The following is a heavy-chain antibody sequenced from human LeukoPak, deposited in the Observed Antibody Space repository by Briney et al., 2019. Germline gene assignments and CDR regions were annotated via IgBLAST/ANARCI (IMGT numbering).Heavy chain of an antibody. CDR3: ARGGRYCSSTSCYTGGDYYYYMDV. CDR2: IIPIFGTA. V-gene: IGHV1-69*05. Sequence: SVKVSCKASGYTFTSYAISWVRQAPGQGLEWMGGIIPIFGTANYAQKFQGRVTITTDESTSTAYMELSSLRSEDTAVYYCARGGRYCSSTSCYTGGDYYYYMDVWGKGTTVTVSS. CDR1: GYTFTSYA. J-gene: IGHJ6*03. D-gene: IGHD2-2*02.